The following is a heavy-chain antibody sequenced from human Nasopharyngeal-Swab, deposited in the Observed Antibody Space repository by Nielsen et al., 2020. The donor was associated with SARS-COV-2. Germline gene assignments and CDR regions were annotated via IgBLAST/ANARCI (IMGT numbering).Heavy chain of an antibody. Sequence: ASVKVSCKTSGYTFTDYYIHWVRQVPGQGLEWVGCINPYNGDTFYAQNFQGRVTVTRDTSRSTAYIELSRLRSDDTAVYYCARDYYDNYDSDYWGQGTLVTVSS. CDR1: GYTFTDYY. CDR2: INPYNGDT. V-gene: IGHV1-2*02. D-gene: IGHD3-22*01. J-gene: IGHJ4*02. CDR3: ARDYYDNYDSDY.